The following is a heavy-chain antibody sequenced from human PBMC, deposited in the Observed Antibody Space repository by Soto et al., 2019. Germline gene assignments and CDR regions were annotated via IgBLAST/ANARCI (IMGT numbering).Heavy chain of an antibody. CDR3: ARGGGYDSFDY. Sequence: QLQLQESGSGLVKTSETLSLTCTVSGASISYGGFSWSWIRQSPGKGLEWIGYISHLESTYFHQSCKSRLTMSIDRTRNQFSLKLSSVTAADMAVYYCARGGGYDSFDYWGQGVLVTVSS. V-gene: IGHV4-30-2*06. J-gene: IGHJ4*02. D-gene: IGHD5-12*01. CDR2: ISHLEST. CDR1: GASISYGGFS.